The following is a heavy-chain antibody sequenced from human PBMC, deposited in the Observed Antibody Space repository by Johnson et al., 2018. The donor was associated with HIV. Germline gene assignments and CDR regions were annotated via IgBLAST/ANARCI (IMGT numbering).Heavy chain of an antibody. CDR3: VKGMDSSSWYAFDF. J-gene: IGHJ3*01. Sequence: QVQLVESGGGVVQPGRSLRLSCAASGFTFNSYGMHWVRQAPGKGLEWVAVIWYDGSNKYYADSVKGRFTISRDNSKNTLYLQMNSLRAEDTAIYYCVKGMDSSSWYAFDFWGQGTMVTVSS. D-gene: IGHD6-13*01. V-gene: IGHV3-33*06. CDR2: IWYDGSNK. CDR1: GFTFNSYG.